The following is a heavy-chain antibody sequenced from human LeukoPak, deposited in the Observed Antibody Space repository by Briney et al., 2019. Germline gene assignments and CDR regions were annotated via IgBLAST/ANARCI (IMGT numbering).Heavy chain of an antibody. V-gene: IGHV3-53*01. J-gene: IGHJ6*03. D-gene: IGHD5-18*01. Sequence: PGGSLRLSCAASGFTVSSNYMSWVRQAPGKGLEWVSEIYSDGSTYYADSVKGRFTISRDNAKNSLYLQMNSLRAEDTAVYYCARDTARYYYYMDVWGKGTTVTVSS. CDR2: IYSDGST. CDR3: ARDTARYYYYMDV. CDR1: GFTVSSNY.